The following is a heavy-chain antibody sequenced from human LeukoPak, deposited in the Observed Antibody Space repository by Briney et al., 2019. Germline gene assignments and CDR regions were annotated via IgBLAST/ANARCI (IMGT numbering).Heavy chain of an antibody. V-gene: IGHV3-30*18. Sequence: PGGSLRLSCAASGFTFSSYGMHWVRQAPGKGLEWVVVISYDGSNKYYADSVKGRFTISRDNSKNTLYLQMNSLRAEDTAVYYCAKDPRRYCSSTSCYEIDYWGQGTLVTVSS. CDR3: AKDPRRYCSSTSCYEIDY. J-gene: IGHJ4*02. CDR2: ISYDGSNK. D-gene: IGHD2-2*01. CDR1: GFTFSSYG.